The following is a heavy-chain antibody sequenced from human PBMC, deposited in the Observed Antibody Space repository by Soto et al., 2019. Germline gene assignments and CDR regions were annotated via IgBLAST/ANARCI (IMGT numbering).Heavy chain of an antibody. CDR2: ISSSSSTI. Sequence: GGSLRLSCAASGFTFSSYSMNWVRRAPGKGLEWVSYISSSSSTIYYADSVKGRFTISRDNAKNSLYLQMNSLRDEDTAVYYCARDKYSSSSGYGMDVWGQGTTVTVSS. CDR1: GFTFSSYS. CDR3: ARDKYSSSSGYGMDV. V-gene: IGHV3-48*02. J-gene: IGHJ6*02. D-gene: IGHD6-6*01.